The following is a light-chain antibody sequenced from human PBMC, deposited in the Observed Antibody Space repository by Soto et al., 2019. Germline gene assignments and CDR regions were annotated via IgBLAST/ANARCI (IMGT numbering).Light chain of an antibody. J-gene: IGKJ1*01. Sequence: DSQMTQSPSTLSASVGDRVTITCRASQSISSWLAWYQQKPGKAPKLLIYDASSLESGVPSRFSGSGSGTEFTLTISSLQPDDFATYYFQQYNSQWTFGQGTKV. CDR1: QSISSW. CDR2: DAS. V-gene: IGKV1-5*01. CDR3: QQYNSQWT.